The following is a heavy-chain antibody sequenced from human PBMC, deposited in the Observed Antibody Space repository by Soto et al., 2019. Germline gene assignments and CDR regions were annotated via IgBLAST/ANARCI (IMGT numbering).Heavy chain of an antibody. CDR1: GFTFSSYW. CDR2: INSDGSST. D-gene: IGHD3-22*01. CDR3: ARDPLYYYDSCGYYDY. V-gene: IGHV3-74*01. Sequence: EVQLVESGGGLVQPGGSLRLCYAASGFTFSSYWMHWVRQAPGKGLVWVSRINSDGSSTSYADSVKGRFTISRDNAKNTLYLQMNSLRAEDTAVYYCARDPLYYYDSCGYYDYWGQGTLVTVSS. J-gene: IGHJ4*02.